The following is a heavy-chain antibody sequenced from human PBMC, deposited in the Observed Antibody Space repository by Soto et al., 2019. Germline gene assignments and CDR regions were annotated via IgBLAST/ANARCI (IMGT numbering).Heavy chain of an antibody. CDR1: GYTFTSYS. J-gene: IGHJ6*02. CDR2: INTANGNT. Sequence: QVQLVQSGAEVKKPGASVKVSCKTSGYTFTSYSIHWVRQAPGQRPEWMGWINTANGNTKYSQKFQGRVTITRDRSATTASMELNSLRSEDTAVYYCAREFGDTMIRSRYGMDVWGQGTTVTVSS. CDR3: AREFGDTMIRSRYGMDV. D-gene: IGHD3-10*01. V-gene: IGHV1-3*04.